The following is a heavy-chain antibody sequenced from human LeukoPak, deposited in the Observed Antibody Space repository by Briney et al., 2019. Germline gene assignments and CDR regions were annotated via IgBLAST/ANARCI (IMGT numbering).Heavy chain of an antibody. D-gene: IGHD5-12*01. Sequence: PSETLSLTCTVSVSGFFTSAYYWGWIRQPPGKGLEWFASIRHDGHTYYNPSLRSQVTISIDVSRNQFSLKLNSLTAADTAVYYCARQVATKGEWAFDVWGQGTMVTVSS. J-gene: IGHJ3*01. CDR3: ARQVATKGEWAFDV. V-gene: IGHV4-38-2*02. CDR2: IRHDGHT. CDR1: VSGFFTSAYY.